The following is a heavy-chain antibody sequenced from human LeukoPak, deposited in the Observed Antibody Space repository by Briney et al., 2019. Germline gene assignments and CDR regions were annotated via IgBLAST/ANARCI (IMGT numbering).Heavy chain of an antibody. CDR3: AIPLGYCSSTSCYEYFKH. Sequence: PSETLSLTCTVSGGSISSSSYYWGWIRQPPGKGLEWIGSIYYSGSTYYNPSLKSRVTISVDTSKNQFSLKLSSVTAADTAVYYCAIPLGYCSSTSCYEYFKHWGQGTLVTVSS. D-gene: IGHD2-2*01. J-gene: IGHJ1*01. V-gene: IGHV4-39*01. CDR1: GGSISSSSYY. CDR2: IYYSGST.